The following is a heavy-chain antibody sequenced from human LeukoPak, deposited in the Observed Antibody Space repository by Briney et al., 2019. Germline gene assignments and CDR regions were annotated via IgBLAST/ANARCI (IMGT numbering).Heavy chain of an antibody. CDR2: IYYSGST. CDR1: GGSISSSSYY. D-gene: IGHD3-16*01. V-gene: IGHV4-39*07. J-gene: IGHJ4*02. CDR3: ARDSSGGLY. Sequence: SETLSLTCTVSGGSISSSSYYWGWIRQPPGKGLEWIGSIYYSGSTYYNPSLKSRVTISVDTSKNQFSLKLSSVTAADTAVYYCARDSSGGLYWGQGTLVTVSS.